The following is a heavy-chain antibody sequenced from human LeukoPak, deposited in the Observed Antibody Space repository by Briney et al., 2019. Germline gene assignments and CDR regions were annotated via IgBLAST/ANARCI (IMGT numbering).Heavy chain of an antibody. CDR1: GFTVSSNY. V-gene: IGHV3-53*01. J-gene: IGHJ6*02. CDR2: IYSGGST. CDR3: ASRIAAARDYYYYGMDV. D-gene: IGHD6-13*01. Sequence: GGSLRLSCAASGFTVSSNYMSWVRQAPGKGLEWVSLIYSGGSTYYADSVKGRFTISRDNSKNTLYLQMNSLRAEDTAVYYCASRIAAARDYYYYGMDVWGQGTTVTVSS.